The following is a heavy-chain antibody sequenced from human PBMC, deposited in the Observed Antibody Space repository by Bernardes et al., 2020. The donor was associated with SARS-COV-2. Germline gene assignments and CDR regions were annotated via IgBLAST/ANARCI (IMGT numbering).Heavy chain of an antibody. CDR2: ISSSSATI. J-gene: IGHJ4*02. V-gene: IGHV3-48*01. CDR1: GFTFSSYS. CDR3: ASKIYGSGSYYIDS. D-gene: IGHD3-10*01. Sequence: GGSLRLFCAASGFTFSSYSMNWVRKAPGKGLEWVSYISSSSATIYYADSAKGRFTTSRDNAKNSLYLQMNGLRAEDTAVYYCASKIYGSGSYYIDSWGQGTLVTVSS.